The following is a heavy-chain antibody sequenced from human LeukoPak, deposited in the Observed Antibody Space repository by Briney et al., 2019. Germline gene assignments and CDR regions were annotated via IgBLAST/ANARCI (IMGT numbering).Heavy chain of an antibody. D-gene: IGHD5-12*01. J-gene: IGHJ4*02. CDR1: GFTFSSYG. Sequence: GRSLRLSCAASGFTFSSYGMHWVRQAPGKGLVWVAVISYDGSNKYYADSVKGRFTISRDNSKNTLYLQMNSLRAEDTAVYYCAKGRGYSGYDFDYWGQGTLVTVSS. CDR2: ISYDGSNK. CDR3: AKGRGYSGYDFDY. V-gene: IGHV3-30*18.